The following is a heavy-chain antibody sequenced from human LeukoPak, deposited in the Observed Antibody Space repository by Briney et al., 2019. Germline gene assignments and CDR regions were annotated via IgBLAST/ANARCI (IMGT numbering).Heavy chain of an antibody. CDR2: IRYDGRNK. D-gene: IGHD6-19*01. Sequence: GGSLRLSCAAPGFTFSTYGMHWVCQAPGKGLEWVAFIRYDGRNKYYGDSVKGRFTISRDNAKNSLSLRMNSLSAEDTAVYYCATGYSSGWYFYFQHWGQGSLVSVSS. CDR1: GFTFSTYG. V-gene: IGHV3-30*02. CDR3: ATGYSSGWYFYFQH. J-gene: IGHJ1*01.